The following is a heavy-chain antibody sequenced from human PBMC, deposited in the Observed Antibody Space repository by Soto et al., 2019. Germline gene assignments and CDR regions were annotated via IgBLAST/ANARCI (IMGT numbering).Heavy chain of an antibody. D-gene: IGHD1-26*01. CDR3: ARGGGSDSFDY. J-gene: IGHJ4*02. V-gene: IGHV4-30-2*01. CDR1: GASITFGGYS. Sequence: SETLSLTCTVSGASITFGGYSWSWIRQTPWKGLEWIGYINHLETTFYNPSFESRLTLSIDRAKNQFSLKLHSMSAADRAVYFCARGGGSDSFDYWGQGXLVTVPS. CDR2: INHLETT.